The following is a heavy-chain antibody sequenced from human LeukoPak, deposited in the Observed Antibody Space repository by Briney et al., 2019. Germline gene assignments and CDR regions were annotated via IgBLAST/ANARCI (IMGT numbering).Heavy chain of an antibody. Sequence: ASVKVSCKASGYTITGYYMHWVRQAPGQGLEWMGWISAYNGNTNYAQKFQGRVTMTRDTSISTAYMELSRLRSDDTAVYYCARGQSSIYYGSGSYYNYWGQGTLVTVSS. CDR1: GYTITGYY. J-gene: IGHJ4*02. D-gene: IGHD3-10*01. V-gene: IGHV1-2*02. CDR3: ARGQSSIYYGSGSYYNY. CDR2: ISAYNGNT.